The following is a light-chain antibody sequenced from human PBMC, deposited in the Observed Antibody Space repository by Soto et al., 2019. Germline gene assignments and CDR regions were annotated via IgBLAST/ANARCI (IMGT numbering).Light chain of an antibody. Sequence: DIEMTQSPSTLSASVGDRVTITCRATQSLNIWLAWYQQKPGKAPKLLISKASSLESGVPSRFSGSGSGTDFTLTISSLQPEDFATYYCQQSYSTPFTFGPGTKVDIK. CDR3: QQSYSTPFT. V-gene: IGKV1-5*03. CDR2: KAS. CDR1: QSLNIW. J-gene: IGKJ3*01.